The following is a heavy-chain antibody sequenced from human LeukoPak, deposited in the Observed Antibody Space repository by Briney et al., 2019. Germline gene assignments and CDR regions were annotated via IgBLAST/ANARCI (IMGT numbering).Heavy chain of an antibody. CDR2: INPNSGGT. V-gene: IGHV1-2*02. D-gene: IGHD3-3*01. Sequence: ASVKVSRKASGYTFTGYYMHWVRQAPGQGLEWMGWINPNSGGTNYAQKFQGRVTMTRDTSISTAYMELSRLRSDDTAVYYCARDPERYGFWSGYYSKEYYFDYWGQGTLVTVSS. J-gene: IGHJ4*02. CDR3: ARDPERYGFWSGYYSKEYYFDY. CDR1: GYTFTGYY.